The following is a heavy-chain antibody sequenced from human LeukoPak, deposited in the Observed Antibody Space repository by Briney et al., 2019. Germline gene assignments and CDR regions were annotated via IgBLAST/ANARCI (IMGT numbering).Heavy chain of an antibody. CDR3: GREDWGPDY. Sequence: QSGGSLRLSCAASGFTFSVYWVVWVRQAPGKGLVGVANIKKDGSQNQYVDSVKGRFTISRDNAKKSLYLQNNLSAEDTGVYYCGREDWGPDYWGQGTLVSVSS. CDR1: GFTFSVYW. D-gene: IGHD7-27*01. J-gene: IGHJ4*02. CDR2: IKKDGSQN. V-gene: IGHV3-7*01.